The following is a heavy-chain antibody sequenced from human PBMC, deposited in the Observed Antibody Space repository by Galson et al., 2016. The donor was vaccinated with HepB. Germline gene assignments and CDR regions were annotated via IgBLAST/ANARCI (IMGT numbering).Heavy chain of an antibody. D-gene: IGHD3-10*01. CDR3: VRALVWFGGWS. Sequence: SLRLSCAASGFTFTDYRMSWVRQAPGRGLEWVANLDQHGNDKSYVGSVKGRFTISRDTAKSSLFLQMNGLSAEDTAVYCCVRALVWFGGWSWGRGTPVTVSS. CDR1: GFTFTDYR. CDR2: LDQHGNDK. J-gene: IGHJ5*02. V-gene: IGHV3-7*01.